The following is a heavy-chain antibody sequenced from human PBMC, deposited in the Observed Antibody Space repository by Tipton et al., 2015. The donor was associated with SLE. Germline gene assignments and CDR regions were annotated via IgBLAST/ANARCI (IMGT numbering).Heavy chain of an antibody. CDR2: IYYSGST. CDR3: AKYLGDFWSGANYPNDAFDV. V-gene: IGHV4-59*01. Sequence: TLSLTCTVSGDSISTYYWSWIRQPPGKGLEWIGYIYYSGSTNYNPSLKSRVTISLDTSKNQFSLKLNSLTAADTAVYFCAKYLGDFWSGANYPNDAFDVWGQGTTVTVSS. D-gene: IGHD3-3*01. J-gene: IGHJ3*01. CDR1: GDSISTYY.